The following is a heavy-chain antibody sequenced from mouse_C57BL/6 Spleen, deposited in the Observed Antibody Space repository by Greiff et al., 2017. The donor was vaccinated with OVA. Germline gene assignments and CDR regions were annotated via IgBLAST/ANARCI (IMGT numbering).Heavy chain of an antibody. V-gene: IGHV1-64*01. CDR2: IHPNSGST. J-gene: IGHJ3*01. Sequence: QVQLQKPGAELVKPGASVKLSCKASGYTFTSYWMHWVKQRPGQGLEWIGMIHPNSGSTNYNEKFKSKATLTVDKSSSTAYMQLSSLTSEDSAVYYCARRELLYGYDEGFADWSQGTLVTVSA. D-gene: IGHD2-2*01. CDR1: GYTFTSYW. CDR3: ARRELLYGYDEGFAD.